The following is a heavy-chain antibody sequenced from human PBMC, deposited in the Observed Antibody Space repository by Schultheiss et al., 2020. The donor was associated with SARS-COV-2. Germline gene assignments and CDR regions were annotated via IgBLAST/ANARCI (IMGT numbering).Heavy chain of an antibody. D-gene: IGHD3-3*01. V-gene: IGHV4-39*01. CDR2: IYYSGST. CDR1: GGSISSSSYY. Sequence: SQTLSLTCTVSGGSISSSSYYWGWIRQPPGKGLEWIGSIYYSGSTYYNPSLKSRVTISVDTSKNQFSLKLSSVTAADTAVYYCARPQPPTYDFWSGDAFDIWGQGTMVTVAS. CDR3: ARPQPPTYDFWSGDAFDI. J-gene: IGHJ3*02.